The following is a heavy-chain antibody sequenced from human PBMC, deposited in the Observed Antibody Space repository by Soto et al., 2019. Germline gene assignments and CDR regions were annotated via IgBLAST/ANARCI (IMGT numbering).Heavy chain of an antibody. CDR3: ASSARYSSSSDNYYYGMDV. CDR2: INPSGGST. D-gene: IGHD6-6*01. J-gene: IGHJ6*02. Sequence: QVQLVQSGAEVKKPGASVKVSCKASGYTFTSYYMHWVRQAPGQGLEWMGIINPSGGSTSYAQKSESGITMTRYSSTSTVYMELSSLRSEDTAVYYCASSARYSSSSDNYYYGMDVWGQGTTVTVSS. V-gene: IGHV1-46*01. CDR1: GYTFTSYY.